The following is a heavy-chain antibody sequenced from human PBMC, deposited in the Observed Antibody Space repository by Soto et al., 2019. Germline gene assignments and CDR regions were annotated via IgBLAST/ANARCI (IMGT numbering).Heavy chain of an antibody. D-gene: IGHD6-13*01. CDR3: ARAGGSWYPVEYYYYYYGMDV. J-gene: IGHJ6*02. V-gene: IGHV4-34*01. CDR1: GGSFSGYY. Sequence: PSETLSLTCAVYGGSFSGYYWSWIRQPPGKGLEWIGEINHSGSTNYNPSLKSRVTISVDTSKNQFSLKLSSVTAADTAVYYCARAGGSWYPVEYYYYYYGMDVWGQGTTVTVSS. CDR2: INHSGST.